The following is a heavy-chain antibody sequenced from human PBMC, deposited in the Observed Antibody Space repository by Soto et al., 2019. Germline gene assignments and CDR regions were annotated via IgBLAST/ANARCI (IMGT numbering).Heavy chain of an antibody. CDR2: IYTGGTT. D-gene: IGHD6-13*01. CDR3: ARDLYSSSWYGDYYYGMDV. J-gene: IGHJ6*01. CDR1: GFIVSSYY. V-gene: IGHV3-53*01. Sequence: EVQLVESGGDLIQPGGSLRLSCAASGFIVSSYYMSWVRQPPGKGLECVSVIYTGGTTNYADSVKGRFTISRDNSKNTLYLQMNSLSAEDTAVYYCARDLYSSSWYGDYYYGMDVWGQGTTVTVSS.